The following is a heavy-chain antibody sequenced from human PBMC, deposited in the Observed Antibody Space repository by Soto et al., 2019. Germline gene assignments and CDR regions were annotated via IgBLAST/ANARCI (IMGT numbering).Heavy chain of an antibody. V-gene: IGHV3-23*01. CDR1: GFTFSSYA. Sequence: PGGSLRLSCAASGFTFSSYAMSWVRQAPGKGLEWVSAISGSGGSTYYADSVKGRFTISRDNSKNTLYLQMNSLRAEDTAVYYCAKGYIVVVVAATLYFDYWGQGTLVTVSS. CDR3: AKGYIVVVVAATLYFDY. D-gene: IGHD2-15*01. CDR2: ISGSGGST. J-gene: IGHJ4*02.